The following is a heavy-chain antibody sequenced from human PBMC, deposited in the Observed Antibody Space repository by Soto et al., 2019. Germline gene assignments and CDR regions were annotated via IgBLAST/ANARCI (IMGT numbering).Heavy chain of an antibody. J-gene: IGHJ3*02. CDR3: AKAGTTVTTGYDAFDI. D-gene: IGHD4-17*01. V-gene: IGHV3-23*01. CDR2: ISGSGGST. Sequence: EVQLLESGGGLVQPGGSLRLSCAASGFTFSSYAMSWVRQAPGKGLEWVSAISGSGGSTYYADSVKGRFTISRDNSKNTLYLQMNSLRAEDTAVYYCAKAGTTVTTGYDAFDIWGQGTMVTVSS. CDR1: GFTFSSYA.